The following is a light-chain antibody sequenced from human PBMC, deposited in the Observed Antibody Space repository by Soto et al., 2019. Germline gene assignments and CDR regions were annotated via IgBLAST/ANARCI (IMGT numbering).Light chain of an antibody. V-gene: IGKV1-5*01. Sequence: DIQMTQSPSTLSASVGDRVTITCRASHTIHSFLAWYQQKAGKAPKLLIYDASNLESGVPSRFSGSGSGTEFTLTVSSLQPDDFATFYCQQFHSFPWTFGQGTKVEI. CDR1: HTIHSF. CDR3: QQFHSFPWT. J-gene: IGKJ1*01. CDR2: DAS.